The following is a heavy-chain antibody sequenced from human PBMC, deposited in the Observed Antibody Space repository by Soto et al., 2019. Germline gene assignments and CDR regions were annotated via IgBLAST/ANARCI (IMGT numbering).Heavy chain of an antibody. D-gene: IGHD3-16*02. CDR1: GDTDTNYV. CDR3: EAEMSFGKLSVV. CDR2: IFPKFGTT. Sequence: QVQMVQSGAEVKKPGSSVKVSCKASGDTDTNYVISWVRQAPGQGLEWMGGIFPKFGTTYSAQKLQDRLTITADESTSTVYMQLSSLRLDDTAVYYCEAEMSFGKLSVVWGQGTTVTVSS. V-gene: IGHV1-69*01. J-gene: IGHJ6*02.